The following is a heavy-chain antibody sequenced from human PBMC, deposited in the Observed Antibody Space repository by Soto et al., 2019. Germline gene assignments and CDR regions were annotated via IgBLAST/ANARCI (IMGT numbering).Heavy chain of an antibody. V-gene: IGHV3-23*01. Sequence: EVQLLESGGGLVQPGGSLRLSCVASGFTFSSSAMSWVRQAPGKGLEWVSGISNSGGSTYHADSVRGRFSISRDNSKNTLFLQMNSLRVEDTALYYCAKVRDGYNGYFDYWGQGTLDTVSS. CDR1: GFTFSSSA. CDR2: ISNSGGST. CDR3: AKVRDGYNGYFDY. J-gene: IGHJ4*02. D-gene: IGHD5-12*01.